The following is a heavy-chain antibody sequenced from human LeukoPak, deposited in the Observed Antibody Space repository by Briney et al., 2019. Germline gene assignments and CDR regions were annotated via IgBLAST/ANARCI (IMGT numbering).Heavy chain of an antibody. CDR2: INPSGGST. CDR3: ARDRRLGGNSVWYFDL. J-gene: IGHJ2*01. V-gene: IGHV1-46*01. D-gene: IGHD4-23*01. Sequence: EASVKVSCKASGYTFTTYGISWVRQAPGQGLEWMGIINPSGGSTSYAQKFQGRVTMTRDTSTSTVYMELSSLRSEDTAVYYCARDRRLGGNSVWYFDLWGRGTLVTVSS. CDR1: GYTFTTYG.